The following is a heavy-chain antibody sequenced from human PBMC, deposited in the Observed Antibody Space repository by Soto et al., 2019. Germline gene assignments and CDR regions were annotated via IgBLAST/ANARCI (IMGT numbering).Heavy chain of an antibody. CDR2: INHSGST. D-gene: IGHD5-18*01. V-gene: IGHV4-34*01. Sequence: SETLSLTCAVYGGSFSGYYWSWIRQPPGKGLEWIGEINHSGSTNYNPSLKSRVAISVDTSKNQFSLKLSSVTAADTAVYYCASLGIQLSDPWGQGTLVTVSS. J-gene: IGHJ5*02. CDR1: GGSFSGYY. CDR3: ASLGIQLSDP.